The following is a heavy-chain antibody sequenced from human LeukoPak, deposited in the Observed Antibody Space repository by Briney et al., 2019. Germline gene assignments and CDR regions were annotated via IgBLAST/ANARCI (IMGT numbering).Heavy chain of an antibody. Sequence: SVKVSCKASGYTFTGYYMHWVRQAPGRGLEWMGWINPNSGGTNYAQKFQGRVTMTRDTSISTAYMELSRLRSDDTAVYYCARENSSGWYFWFDPWGQGTLVTVSS. V-gene: IGHV1-2*02. J-gene: IGHJ5*02. D-gene: IGHD6-19*01. CDR3: ARENSSGWYFWFDP. CDR2: INPNSGGT. CDR1: GYTFTGYY.